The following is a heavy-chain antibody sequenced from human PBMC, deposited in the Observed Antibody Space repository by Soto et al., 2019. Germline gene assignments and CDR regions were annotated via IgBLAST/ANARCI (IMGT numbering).Heavy chain of an antibody. J-gene: IGHJ3*02. V-gene: IGHV2-5*02. CDR1: GFSLSTSGVG. D-gene: IGHD3-16*02. Sequence: QITLKESGPTLVKPTQTLTLTCTFSGFSLSTSGVGVGWIRQPPGKALEWLALIYWDDDKRYSPSLKSRLTSTQDNAKSLVFVPMTQRDPQDTAKYYCAHKPMITFGGVIITSFEIWGQGIML. CDR3: AHKPMITFGGVIITSFEI. CDR2: IYWDDDK.